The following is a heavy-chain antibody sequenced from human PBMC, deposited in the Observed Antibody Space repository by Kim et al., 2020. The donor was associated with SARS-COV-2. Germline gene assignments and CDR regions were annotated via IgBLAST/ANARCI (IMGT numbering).Heavy chain of an antibody. CDR3: ANLGAYFDY. D-gene: IGHD3-16*01. Sequence: GGSLRLSCAASGFTFSSYGMHWVRQAPGKGLEWVAVISYDGSNKYYADSVKGRFTISRDNSKNTLYLQMNSLRAEDTAVYYCANLGAYFDYWGQGTLVTVSS. J-gene: IGHJ4*02. V-gene: IGHV3-30*18. CDR2: ISYDGSNK. CDR1: GFTFSSYG.